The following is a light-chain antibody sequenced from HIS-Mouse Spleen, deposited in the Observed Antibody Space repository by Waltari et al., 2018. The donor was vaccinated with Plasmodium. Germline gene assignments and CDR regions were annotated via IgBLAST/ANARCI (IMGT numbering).Light chain of an antibody. CDR3: QQYNNWSFT. J-gene: IGKJ3*01. CDR2: GAS. CDR1: QRVSSN. V-gene: IGKV3-15*01. Sequence: EIVMTQSPATLSVSPGERATLPCRASQRVSSNLAWYQQNPGQAPRLLIYGASTSATGIPARFSGSGSGTEFTLTISSLQSEDFAVYYCQQYNNWSFTFGPGTKVDIK.